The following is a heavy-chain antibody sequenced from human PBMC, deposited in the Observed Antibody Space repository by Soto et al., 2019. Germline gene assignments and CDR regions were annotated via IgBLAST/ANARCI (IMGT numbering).Heavy chain of an antibody. CDR1: GFTFSSYA. CDR2: VGGSGEYT. J-gene: IGHJ4*02. D-gene: IGHD3-9*01. CDR3: AKVLTGYYYYFEY. Sequence: GGSLRLSCAASGFTFSSYAMIWVRQAPGKGLEWVSGVGGSGEYTYYADSVKGRFTISRDNSKNTVYLQISSLRAEDTAVYYWAKVLTGYYYYFEYRGQGTLVTVSS. V-gene: IGHV3-23*01.